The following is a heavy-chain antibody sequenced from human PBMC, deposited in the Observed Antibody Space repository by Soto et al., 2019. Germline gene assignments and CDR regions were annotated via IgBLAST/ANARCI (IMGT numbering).Heavy chain of an antibody. V-gene: IGHV1-69*01. D-gene: IGHD5-18*01. J-gene: IGHJ6*02. CDR3: TRVLGYTFEPGKTRYYAMHV. CDR2: LIPVFGSP. Sequence: QVQLVQSGAEVKKPGSSVTVSCKTSGGTFSKDAINWVRQAPGQGLEWMGLLIPVFGSPIYAQKFQGRIRITADESTSQAFMDLSSLRSEDTAVYYCTRVLGYTFEPGKTRYYAMHVWGQGTTVSVSS. CDR1: GGTFSKDA.